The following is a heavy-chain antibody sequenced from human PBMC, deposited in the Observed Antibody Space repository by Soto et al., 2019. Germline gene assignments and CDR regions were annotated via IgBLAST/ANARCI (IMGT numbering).Heavy chain of an antibody. CDR1: GGSISSGGYY. Sequence: SETLSLTCTVSGGSISSGGYYWSWIRQHPGKGLEWIGYIYYSGSTYYNPSLKSRVTISVDTSKNQFSLKLSSVTAADTAVYYCARTAKARGDSYWYFDLWGRGTLVTVSS. V-gene: IGHV4-31*03. CDR3: ARTAKARGDSYWYFDL. CDR2: IYYSGST. J-gene: IGHJ2*01. D-gene: IGHD4-17*01.